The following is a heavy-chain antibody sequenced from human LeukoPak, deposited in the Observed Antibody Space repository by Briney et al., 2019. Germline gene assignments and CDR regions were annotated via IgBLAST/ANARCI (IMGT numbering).Heavy chain of an antibody. D-gene: IGHD1-7*01. CDR1: GYTFTRYA. CDR3: AREGGENWNYSYDY. Sequence: ASVKVSCKASGYTFTRYAMHWVRQAPGQRLEWTGWINAGNGNTKYSQKFQGRVTITRDTSASTAYMELSSLRSEDTAVYYCAREGGENWNYSYDYWGQGTLVTVSS. V-gene: IGHV1-3*01. CDR2: INAGNGNT. J-gene: IGHJ4*02.